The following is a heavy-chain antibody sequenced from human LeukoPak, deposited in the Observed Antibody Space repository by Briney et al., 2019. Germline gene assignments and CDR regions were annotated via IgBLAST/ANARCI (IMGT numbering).Heavy chain of an antibody. J-gene: IGHJ5*02. CDR2: IYYSGST. Sequence: PSETLSLTCTVSGGSISSGDYYWSWIRQPPGKGLEWIGYIYYSGSTYYNPSLKSRVTISVDTSKNQFSLELSSVTAADTAVYYCARGSYDILTGYYWFDPWGQGTLVTVSS. CDR1: GGSISSGDYY. V-gene: IGHV4-30-4*02. CDR3: ARGSYDILTGYYWFDP. D-gene: IGHD3-9*01.